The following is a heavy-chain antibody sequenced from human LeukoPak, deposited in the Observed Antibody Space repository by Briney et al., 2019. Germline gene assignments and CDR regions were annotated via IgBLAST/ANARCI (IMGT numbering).Heavy chain of an antibody. J-gene: IGHJ4*02. CDR1: GGSISSSNW. CDR3: ARPPRGVFKSYYFDY. Sequence: SETLSLTCAVSGGSISSSNWWSWVRQPPGKGLEWIGEIYHSGSTNYNPSLKSRVTISVDTSKNQFSLKLSSVTAADTAVYYCARPPRGVFKSYYFDYWGQGTLVTVSS. V-gene: IGHV4-4*02. CDR2: IYHSGST. D-gene: IGHD3-10*01.